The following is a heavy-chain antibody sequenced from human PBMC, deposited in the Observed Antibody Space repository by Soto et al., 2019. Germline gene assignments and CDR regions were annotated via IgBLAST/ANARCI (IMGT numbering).Heavy chain of an antibody. CDR2: INAGNGNT. CDR1: GYTFTSYA. J-gene: IGHJ3*02. CDR3: ARPALTTEISFDAFDI. V-gene: IGHV1-3*01. D-gene: IGHD4-17*01. Sequence: AASVKVSCKASGYTFTSYAMHWVRQAPGQRLEWMGWINAGNGNTKYSQKFQGRVTITRDTSASTAYMELSSLRSEDTAVYYCARPALTTEISFDAFDIWGQGTMVTVSS.